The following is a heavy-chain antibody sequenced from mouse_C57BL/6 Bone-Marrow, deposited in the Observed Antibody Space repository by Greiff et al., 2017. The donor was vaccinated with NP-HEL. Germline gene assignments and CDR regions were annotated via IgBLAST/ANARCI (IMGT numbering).Heavy chain of an antibody. CDR2: IYPRSGNT. Sequence: QVQLQQSRAELARPGASVKLSCKASGYTFTSYGISWVKQRTGQGLEWIGEIYPRSGNTYYNEKFKGKATLTADKSSSTAYMELRSLTSEDSAVYFCARQGREGFAYWGQGTLVTVSA. D-gene: IGHD3-3*01. J-gene: IGHJ3*01. V-gene: IGHV1-81*01. CDR3: ARQGREGFAY. CDR1: GYTFTSYG.